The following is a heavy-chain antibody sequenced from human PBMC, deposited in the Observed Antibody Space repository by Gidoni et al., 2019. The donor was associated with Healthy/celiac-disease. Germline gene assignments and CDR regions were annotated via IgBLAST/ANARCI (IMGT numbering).Heavy chain of an antibody. CDR2: IKSKTDGGTT. CDR3: TTGPDYYDSSGYYYPYFDY. V-gene: IGHV3-15*07. Sequence: EVQLVESGGGLVKPGGSLRLACAASGFTFSNAWMNWVRQAPGKGLEWVGRIKSKTDGGTTDYAAPVKGRFTISRDDSKNTLYLQMNSLKTEDTAVYYCTTGPDYYDSSGYYYPYFDYWGQGTLVTVSS. CDR1: GFTFSNAW. J-gene: IGHJ4*02. D-gene: IGHD3-22*01.